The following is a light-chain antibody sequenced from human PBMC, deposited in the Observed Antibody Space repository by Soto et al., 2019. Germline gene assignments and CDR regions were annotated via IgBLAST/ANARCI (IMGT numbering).Light chain of an antibody. CDR2: GXS. J-gene: IGKJ2*01. V-gene: IGKV3-15*01. Sequence: EIEMTRSRATLTVTPGASASLSCRASQSVSGNLAWYQQKHGQAPRLLIYGXSTRATGIPTRFSGSASGTEFTLTISGLQSEDFAVYYCQQYNNWPPSEMFTFGQGTKVDIK. CDR1: QSVSGN. CDR3: QQYNNWPPSEMFT.